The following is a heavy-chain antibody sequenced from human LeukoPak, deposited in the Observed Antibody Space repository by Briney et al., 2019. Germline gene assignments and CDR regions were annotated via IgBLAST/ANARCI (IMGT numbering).Heavy chain of an antibody. CDR3: ARHYGSGSYYRYGMDV. V-gene: IGHV4-59*08. CDR2: FYYSGST. Sequence: PSETLSLTCNVSGGSISSYYWSWIRQPPGKGLEWIGYFYYSGSTNYNPSLKSRVTISVDTSKNHFSQKLSSVSAADTAVYYCARHYGSGSYYRYGMDVWGQGTTVTVSS. D-gene: IGHD3-10*01. CDR1: GGSISSYY. J-gene: IGHJ6*02.